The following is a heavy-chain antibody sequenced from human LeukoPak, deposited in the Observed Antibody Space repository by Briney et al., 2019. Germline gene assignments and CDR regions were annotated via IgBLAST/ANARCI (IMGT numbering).Heavy chain of an antibody. V-gene: IGHV4-59*01. D-gene: IGHD6-19*01. Sequence: PSETLSLTCTVSGGSISSYYWSWVRQPPGKGLEWIGYIYYSGSTNYNPSLKSRVTISVDTSKNQFSLKLSSVTAADTAVYYCAVYTSGPPRPLAWGQGTPVTVSS. J-gene: IGHJ4*02. CDR2: IYYSGST. CDR1: GGSISSYY. CDR3: AVYTSGPPRPLA.